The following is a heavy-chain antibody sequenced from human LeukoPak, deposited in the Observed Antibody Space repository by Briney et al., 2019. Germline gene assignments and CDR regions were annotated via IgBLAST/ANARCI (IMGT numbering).Heavy chain of an antibody. CDR3: ARAFEAGAWFGMDV. J-gene: IGHJ6*02. Sequence: GGSLRLSCVASGFTLSSFWMHWVRQAPGKGLEWVSSISSSSSYIYYADSVKGRFTISRDNAKNSLYLQMNGLRDEDTAVYYCARAFEAGAWFGMDVWGQGTTVTASS. CDR2: ISSSSSYI. CDR1: GFTLSSFW. D-gene: IGHD3-9*01. V-gene: IGHV3-21*01.